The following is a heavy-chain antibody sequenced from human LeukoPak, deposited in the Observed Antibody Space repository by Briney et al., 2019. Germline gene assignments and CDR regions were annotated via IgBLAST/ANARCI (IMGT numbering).Heavy chain of an antibody. V-gene: IGHV3-9*01. CDR3: AKDTLTYYDFWSAPGPLDY. Sequence: PPGRSLRLSCTASGFTFDDYAMHWVRQAPGKGLESVSGISWNSGSIGYADSVKGRFTISRDNAKNSLYLQMNSLRAEDTALYYCAKDTLTYYDFWSAPGPLDYWGQGTLVTVSS. CDR2: ISWNSGSI. J-gene: IGHJ4*02. D-gene: IGHD3-3*01. CDR1: GFTFDDYA.